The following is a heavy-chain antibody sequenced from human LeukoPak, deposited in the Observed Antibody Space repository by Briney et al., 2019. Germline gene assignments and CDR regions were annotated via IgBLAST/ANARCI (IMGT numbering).Heavy chain of an antibody. CDR2: IKQDGSEK. CDR3: ARDVYYGSGSPTVDY. D-gene: IGHD3-10*01. Sequence: GGCLRLSCAASGFTFSSYWMSWVRQAPGKGLEGVANIKQDGSEKYYVDSVKGRFTISRDNAKNSLYLQMNSLRAEDTAVYYCARDVYYGSGSPTVDYWGQGTLVTVSS. V-gene: IGHV3-7*01. CDR1: GFTFSSYW. J-gene: IGHJ4*02.